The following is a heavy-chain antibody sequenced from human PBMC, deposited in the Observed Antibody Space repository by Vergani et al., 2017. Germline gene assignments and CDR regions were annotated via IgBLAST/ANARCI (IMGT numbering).Heavy chain of an antibody. V-gene: IGHV1-2*02. J-gene: IGHJ2*01. Sequence: QVQLVQSGAEVRTPGASVKVSCKALGYTFIDYYIHWVRQAPGQGLQWMGWIIPNSGGTNYAQKFQGRVTMTRDTSISTAYMELRRLRSDDTAIYYCARGIVSAALWGRGTLVIVSS. D-gene: IGHD2/OR15-2a*01. CDR3: ARGIVSAAL. CDR2: IIPNSGGT. CDR1: GYTFIDYY.